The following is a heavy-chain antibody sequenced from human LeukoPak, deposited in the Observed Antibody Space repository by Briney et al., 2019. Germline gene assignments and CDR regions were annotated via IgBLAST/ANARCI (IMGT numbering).Heavy chain of an antibody. CDR1: GFTFNNYA. CDR2: IIGSGGTT. CDR3: VKGGGYSHSYAMDV. Sequence: GWSLRLSCAASGFTFNNYATSWVRQAPGKGLEWVSSIIGSGGTTYTADSVKGRFIISRDNSRNTLFLQMNILSTDDTAVYFCVKGGGYSHSYAMDVWGQGTTVTVSS. D-gene: IGHD2-15*01. V-gene: IGHV3-23*01. J-gene: IGHJ6*02.